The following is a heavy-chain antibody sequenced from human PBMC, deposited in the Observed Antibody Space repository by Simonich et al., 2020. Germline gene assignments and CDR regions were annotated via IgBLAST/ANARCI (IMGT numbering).Heavy chain of an antibody. Sequence: QLQLQESGPGLVKPSETLSLTCTVSGGSISSSSYYGGWIRQPPGKGLEWIGSIYYSGSTYYNPSLKSRVTISVDTSKNQFSLKLSSVTAADTAVNYCARHAGFAFDIWGQGTMVTVSS. V-gene: IGHV4-39*01. D-gene: IGHD6-13*01. CDR2: IYYSGST. CDR1: GGSISSSSYY. CDR3: ARHAGFAFDI. J-gene: IGHJ3*02.